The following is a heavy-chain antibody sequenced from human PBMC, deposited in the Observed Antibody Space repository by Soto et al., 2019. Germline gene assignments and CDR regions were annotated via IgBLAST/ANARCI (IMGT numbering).Heavy chain of an antibody. CDR1: GFTFSSYS. J-gene: IGHJ6*02. Sequence: NPGGSLRLSCAASGFTFSSYSMNWVRQAPGKGLEWVSSISSSSSYIYYADSVKGRFTISRDNAKNSLYLQMNSLRAEDTAVYYCARDDRYSLTQVNYYYYYGMDVWGQGTTVTVSS. CDR3: ARDDRYSLTQVNYYYYYGMDV. D-gene: IGHD2-21*01. V-gene: IGHV3-21*01. CDR2: ISSSSSYI.